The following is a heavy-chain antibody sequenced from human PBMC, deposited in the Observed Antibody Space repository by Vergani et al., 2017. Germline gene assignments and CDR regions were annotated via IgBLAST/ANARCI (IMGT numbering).Heavy chain of an antibody. CDR1: GASLNSRSLN. Sequence: QVQLQESGPGLVKPAQTLALTCTVSGASLNSRSLNWGWIRQPAGKGLDAGKGLEWIGHISFSGTTNYNPSLNGRVTISVDTSKNQFSLTLTSVTAADTAVYYCASDTHSGQRADRWGQGILVTVTS. J-gene: IGHJ5*02. CDR3: ASDTHSGQRADR. CDR2: ISFSGTT. D-gene: IGHD6-19*01. V-gene: IGHV4-61*10.